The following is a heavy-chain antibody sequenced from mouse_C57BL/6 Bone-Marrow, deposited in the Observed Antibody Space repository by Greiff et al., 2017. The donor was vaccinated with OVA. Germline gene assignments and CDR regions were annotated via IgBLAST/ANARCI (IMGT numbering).Heavy chain of an antibody. CDR2: IDPENGDT. V-gene: IGHV14-4*01. D-gene: IGHD1-1*01. J-gene: IGHJ2*01. CDR3: TGITTVDY. Sequence: VQLKESGAELVRPGASVKLSCTASGFNIKDDYMHWVKQRPEQGLEWIGWIDPENGDTEYASKFQGKATITADTSSNTAYLQLSSLTSEDTAVDYCTGITTVDYWGQGTTLTVSS. CDR1: GFNIKDDY.